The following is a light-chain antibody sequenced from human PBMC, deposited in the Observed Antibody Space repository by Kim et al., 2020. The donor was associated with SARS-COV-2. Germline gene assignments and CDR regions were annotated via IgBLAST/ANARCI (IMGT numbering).Light chain of an antibody. Sequence: ASVGYRVAVPCRASQGINNHLAWYQQKPGKAPKLLIFAASTLQSGVPSRFRGSGSGTEFTLTVSSLQPEDFATYYCQQLDSYPWTFGQGTKVDIK. J-gene: IGKJ1*01. CDR3: QQLDSYPWT. CDR1: QGINNH. CDR2: AAS. V-gene: IGKV1-9*01.